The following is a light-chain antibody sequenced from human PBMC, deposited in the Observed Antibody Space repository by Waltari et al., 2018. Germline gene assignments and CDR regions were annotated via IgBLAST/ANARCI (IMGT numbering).Light chain of an antibody. CDR2: RDT. CDR3: HVWDSSANWV. V-gene: IGLV3-9*01. J-gene: IGLJ3*02. Sequence: SYELSQPFSMSVALGQTAKITCGGDNIGSNHVHWYQQKPGQAPLVVIYRDTNRPSGIPERFSGFNSGNTATLTISGAQVGDEADYYCHVWDSSANWVFGGGTKLTVL. CDR1: NIGSNH.